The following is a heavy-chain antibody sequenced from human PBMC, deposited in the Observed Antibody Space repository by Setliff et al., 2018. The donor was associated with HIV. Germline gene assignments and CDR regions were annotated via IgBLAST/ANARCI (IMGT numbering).Heavy chain of an antibody. J-gene: IGHJ3*02. D-gene: IGHD4-17*01. V-gene: IGHV4-61*02. CDR3: ARLGMTTVGIGDVFDI. CDR2: ISTSGST. Sequence: SETLSLTCTVSGGSISSGGYYWSWIRQPAGKGLECIGRISTSGSTNYNPSLKSRVTISVDTSKNQFSLRVSSVTAADTAVYYCARLGMTTVGIGDVFDIWGQGAMVTVSS. CDR1: GGSISSGGYY.